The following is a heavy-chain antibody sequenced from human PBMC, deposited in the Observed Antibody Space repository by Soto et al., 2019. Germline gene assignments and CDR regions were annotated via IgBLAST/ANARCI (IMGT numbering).Heavy chain of an antibody. D-gene: IGHD3-3*01. CDR3: ARHLDYDFWSGYSNWFDP. CDR2: INHSGST. Sequence: PSETLSLTCAVYGGSFSGYYWSWIRQPPGKGLEWIGEINHSGSTNYNPSLKSRVTISVDMSKNQFSLKLSSVTAADTAVYYCARHLDYDFWSGYSNWFDPWGQGTLVTV. V-gene: IGHV4-34*01. J-gene: IGHJ5*02. CDR1: GGSFSGYY.